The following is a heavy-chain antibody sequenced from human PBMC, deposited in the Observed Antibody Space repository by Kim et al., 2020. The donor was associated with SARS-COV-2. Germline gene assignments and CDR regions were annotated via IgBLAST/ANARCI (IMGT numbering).Heavy chain of an antibody. Sequence: STYYTPSLKSRVTISVDTSKNQFSLKLSSVTAADTAVYYCARESGSSPGYWGQGTLVTVSS. CDR3: ARESGSSPGY. D-gene: IGHD6-13*01. V-gene: IGHV4-31*02. J-gene: IGHJ4*02. CDR2: ST.